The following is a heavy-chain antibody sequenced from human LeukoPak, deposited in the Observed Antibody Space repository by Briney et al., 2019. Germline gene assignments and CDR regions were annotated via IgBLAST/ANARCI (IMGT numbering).Heavy chain of an antibody. V-gene: IGHV3-21*01. Sequence: PGGSLRLSCAASGFTFSSYSMNWVRQAPGKGLEWVSSISSSSSYIYYADPVKGRFTISRDNAKNSLYLQMNSLRAEDTAVYYCARGTEINFDYWGQGTLVTVPS. D-gene: IGHD1-1*01. CDR1: GFTFSSYS. CDR3: ARGTEINFDY. CDR2: ISSSSSYI. J-gene: IGHJ4*02.